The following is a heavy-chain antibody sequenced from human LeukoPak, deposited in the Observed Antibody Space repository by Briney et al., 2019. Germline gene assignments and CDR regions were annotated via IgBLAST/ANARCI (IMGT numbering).Heavy chain of an antibody. V-gene: IGHV3-23*01. Sequence: GGSLRLSCAASGFTFSSYWMAWVRQAPGKGLEWVSGISDGGSRTYYADSVKGRFTISRDDSKNTLYLQMNSLRAEDTAVYYCAKVQLGIGVDYWGQGTLVTVSS. CDR3: AKVQLGIGVDY. J-gene: IGHJ4*02. D-gene: IGHD7-27*01. CDR2: ISDGGSRT. CDR1: GFTFSSYW.